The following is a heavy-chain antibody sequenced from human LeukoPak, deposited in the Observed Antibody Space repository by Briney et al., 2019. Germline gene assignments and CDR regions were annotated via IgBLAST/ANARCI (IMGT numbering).Heavy chain of an antibody. CDR3: AKDRYYYDSSGYSYFDY. Sequence: PGGSLRLSCAASGFTFDDYTMHWVRQAPGKGLEWVSLISWDGNSTNYADSVKGRFTISRDNSKNTLYLQMSSLRAEDTAVYYCAKDRYYYDSSGYSYFDYWGQGTLVTVSS. CDR2: ISWDGNST. V-gene: IGHV3-43*01. D-gene: IGHD3-22*01. CDR1: GFTFDDYT. J-gene: IGHJ4*02.